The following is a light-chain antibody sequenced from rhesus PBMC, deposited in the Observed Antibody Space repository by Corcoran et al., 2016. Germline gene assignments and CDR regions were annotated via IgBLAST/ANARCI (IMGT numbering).Light chain of an antibody. Sequence: DIQMTQSPSSLSASVGDTVTITCRASQGISSWLAWYQQRPRKAPKLLIYTASSLQSGVPSRFSGSGSGTDFTLTISSLQSEDFATYYCQQYNSRPWTFGQGTKVEIK. J-gene: IGKJ1*01. CDR3: QQYNSRPWT. CDR2: TAS. V-gene: IGKV1-22*01. CDR1: QGISSW.